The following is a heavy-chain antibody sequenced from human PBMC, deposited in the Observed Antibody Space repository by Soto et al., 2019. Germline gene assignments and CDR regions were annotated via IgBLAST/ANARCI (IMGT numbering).Heavy chain of an antibody. V-gene: IGHV3-7*01. D-gene: IGHD6-6*01. CDR2: IKQDGSEK. J-gene: IGHJ6*03. Sequence: GGSLRLSCAASGFTFSSYWMSWVRQAPGKGLEWVANIKQDGSEKYYVDSVKGRFTISRDNAKNSLYLQMNSLRAEDTAVYYCARKESSSSPWYYYYYMDVWGKGTTDPVSS. CDR3: ARKESSSSPWYYYYYMDV. CDR1: GFTFSSYW.